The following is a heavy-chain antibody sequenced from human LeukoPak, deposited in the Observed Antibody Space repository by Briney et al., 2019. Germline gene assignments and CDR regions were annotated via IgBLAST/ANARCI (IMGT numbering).Heavy chain of an antibody. D-gene: IGHD3-10*01. Sequence: PSETLSLTCTVSGGSINSYYWSWIRQPAGKGLEWIGRIYTSGSTNYNPSLKSRVTMSVDTSKNHFSLKLSSVTAADTAVYYCARDTGYYYGSGTYLCYFDYWGQGTLVTVSS. CDR3: ARDTGYYYGSGTYLCYFDY. V-gene: IGHV4-4*07. CDR1: GGSINSYY. CDR2: IYTSGST. J-gene: IGHJ4*02.